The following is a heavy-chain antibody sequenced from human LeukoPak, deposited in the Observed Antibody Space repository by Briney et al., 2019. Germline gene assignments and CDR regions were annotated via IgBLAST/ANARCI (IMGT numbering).Heavy chain of an antibody. CDR1: GYTFTGYY. CDR3: ARTEGLNFWSGYRFGYYYGMDV. CDR2: INPNNGGT. J-gene: IGHJ6*02. D-gene: IGHD3-3*01. V-gene: IGHV1-2*06. Sequence: ASVKVSCKASGYTFTGYYIHWVRQAPGQGLEWMGRINPNNGGTNYAQKFQGRVTMTRDMSMSTAYMELSRLRSDDTAVYYCARTEGLNFWSGYRFGYYYGMDVWGQGTTVTVSS.